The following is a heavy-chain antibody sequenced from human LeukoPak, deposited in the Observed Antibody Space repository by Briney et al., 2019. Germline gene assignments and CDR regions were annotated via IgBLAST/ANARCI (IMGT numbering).Heavy chain of an antibody. CDR2: INWNGGST. V-gene: IGHV3-20*04. J-gene: IGHJ4*02. Sequence: GGSLRLSCAASGFTFDNYGMNWVRQAPGKGLEWVSGINWNGGSTGYAASVKGRFTISRDNAKNSLYLQMNSLRAEDTAVYYCARDRNTDFWSGYYTNYFDYWGQGTLVTVSS. CDR1: GFTFDNYG. D-gene: IGHD3-3*01. CDR3: ARDRNTDFWSGYYTNYFDY.